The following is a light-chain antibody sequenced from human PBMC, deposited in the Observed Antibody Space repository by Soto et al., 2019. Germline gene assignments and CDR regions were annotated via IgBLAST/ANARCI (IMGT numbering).Light chain of an antibody. Sequence: EVVLTQFPGTLSLSPGERANLSCRASQSVSSSYLAWYQQKPGQAPRLLIYGASSRATGIPDRFSGSGSGTDFTLTISRLEREDFAVYYCQQYGRPWTFGQGTKGDIK. J-gene: IGKJ1*01. CDR2: GAS. V-gene: IGKV3-20*01. CDR3: QQYGRPWT. CDR1: QSVSSSY.